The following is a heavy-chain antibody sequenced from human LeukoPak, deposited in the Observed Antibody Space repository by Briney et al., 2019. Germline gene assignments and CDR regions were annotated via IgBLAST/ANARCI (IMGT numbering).Heavy chain of an antibody. CDR2: IIPIFSTT. Sequence: GASVKVSCKASGGIFSIYALSWVRQAPGQGLEWMGGIIPIFSTTNYAQKFQGRVTITADESTSTAYMELSSLRSEDTAVYYCAREGGGYCSGGSRYQLWGQGTMVTVSS. CDR3: AREGGGYCSGGSRYQL. CDR1: GGIFSIYA. J-gene: IGHJ3*01. D-gene: IGHD2-15*01. V-gene: IGHV1-69*13.